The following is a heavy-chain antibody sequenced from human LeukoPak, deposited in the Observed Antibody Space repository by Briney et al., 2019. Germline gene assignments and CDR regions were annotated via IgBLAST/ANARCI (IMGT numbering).Heavy chain of an antibody. V-gene: IGHV3-30*18. Sequence: PGGSLRLSCAASGFTFSSYGMHWVRQAPGKGLEWVAVISYYGDNKYYADSVKGRFTISRDNSKNTLYLQMNSLRAGDTAVYYCAKPHFDDWGQGTLVTVSS. J-gene: IGHJ4*02. CDR1: GFTFSSYG. CDR2: ISYYGDNK. CDR3: AKPHFDD.